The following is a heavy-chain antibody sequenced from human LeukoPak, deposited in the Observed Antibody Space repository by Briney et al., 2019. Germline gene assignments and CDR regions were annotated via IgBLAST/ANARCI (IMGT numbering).Heavy chain of an antibody. V-gene: IGHV3-11*01. J-gene: IGHJ4*02. D-gene: IGHD3-22*01. CDR2: ISHNGDTI. CDR1: GFTFSDYY. Sequence: GGSLRLSCAASGFTFSDYYMSWFRQAPGKGLEWVSYISHNGDTIYYADSVKGRFTVSRDNAKNSLYLQMSSLRADDTALYYCARSQSFLNHYDRSGYYYWGQGTLVTAAS. CDR3: ARSQSFLNHYDRSGYYY.